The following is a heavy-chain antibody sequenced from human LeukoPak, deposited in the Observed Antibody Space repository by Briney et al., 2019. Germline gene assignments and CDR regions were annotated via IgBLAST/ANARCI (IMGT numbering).Heavy chain of an antibody. J-gene: IGHJ4*02. CDR3: ARGSTGYYGSGSEY. CDR2: ISAYNGNT. Sequence: ASVKVSCKASGYTFTSYGISWVRQAPGRGLEWMGWISAYNGNTNYAQKLQGRVTMTTDTSTSTAYMELRSLRSDDTAVYYCARGSTGYYGSGSEYWGQGTLVTVSS. D-gene: IGHD3-10*01. CDR1: GYTFTSYG. V-gene: IGHV1-18*01.